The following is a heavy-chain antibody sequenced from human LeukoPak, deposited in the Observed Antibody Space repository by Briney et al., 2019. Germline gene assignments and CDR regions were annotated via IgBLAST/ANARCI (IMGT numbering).Heavy chain of an antibody. J-gene: IGHJ4*02. D-gene: IGHD1-26*01. CDR2: IWYDGSNK. CDR1: GFIFRNYG. CDR3: ARDNTYGSFDS. Sequence: PGGSLRLSCAASGFIFRNYGMQWVRQAPGKGLEWVAVIWYDGSNKYYADSVKGRFTISRDNAKNTLYLQMNSLRAEDTAVYYCARDNTYGSFDSWGQGTLVTVSS. V-gene: IGHV3-33*01.